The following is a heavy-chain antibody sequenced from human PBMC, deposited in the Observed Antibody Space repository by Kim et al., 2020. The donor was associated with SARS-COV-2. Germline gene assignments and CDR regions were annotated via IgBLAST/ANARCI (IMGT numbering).Heavy chain of an antibody. Sequence: TGGATFDADSGKGRFTISRDSSKHTLYLQMNSLGVEDTAVYYGARHDWFDPWGQGTLVTVSS. J-gene: IGHJ5*02. CDR2: TGGAT. CDR3: ARHDWFDP. V-gene: IGHV3-66*04.